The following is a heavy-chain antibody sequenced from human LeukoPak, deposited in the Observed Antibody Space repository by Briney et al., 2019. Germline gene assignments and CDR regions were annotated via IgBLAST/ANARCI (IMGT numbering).Heavy chain of an antibody. CDR2: IDISGTYI. J-gene: IGHJ4*02. CDR1: GFILSDYN. D-gene: IGHD1-26*01. Sequence: GGSLRLSCAASGFILSDYNMNWVRQAPGKGLEWVSFIDISGTYITYADSVKGRFTVSKDNAKNSLYLQMNSLRAEDTAVYYCTRDLSATARAYDYWGQGTLVTASS. CDR3: TRDLSATARAYDY. V-gene: IGHV3-21*01.